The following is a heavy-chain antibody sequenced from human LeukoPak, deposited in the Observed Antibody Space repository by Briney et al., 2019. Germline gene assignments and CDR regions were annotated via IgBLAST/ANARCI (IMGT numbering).Heavy chain of an antibody. D-gene: IGHD3-10*01. J-gene: IGHJ4*02. CDR2: ISSSSSYI. Sequence: GGSLRLSCAASGFTFSSYSMNWVRQAPGKGLEWVSSISSSSSYIYYADSVKGRFTISRDNAKNTLYLQMNSLRAEDTAVYYCAKDYGSGTYYRAPSFDYWGQGTLVTVSS. V-gene: IGHV3-21*04. CDR1: GFTFSSYS. CDR3: AKDYGSGTYYRAPSFDY.